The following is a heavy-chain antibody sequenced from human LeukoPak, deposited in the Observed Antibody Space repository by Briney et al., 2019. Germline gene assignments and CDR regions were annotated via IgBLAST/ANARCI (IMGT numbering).Heavy chain of an antibody. CDR3: ARDRSGYIDRPIDY. Sequence: PGGSLRLSCVVSGFTFSSYEMNWVRQAPGKGLEWVSYISSSGSTKYYADSVKGRFTISRDNDKNSLYLQMNSLRAEDTAVYYCARDRSGYIDRPIDYWGQGALVTVSS. CDR1: GFTFSSYE. D-gene: IGHD5-12*01. CDR2: ISSSGSTK. J-gene: IGHJ4*02. V-gene: IGHV3-48*03.